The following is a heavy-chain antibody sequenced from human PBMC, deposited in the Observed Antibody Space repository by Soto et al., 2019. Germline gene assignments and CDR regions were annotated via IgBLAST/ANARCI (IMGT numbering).Heavy chain of an antibody. D-gene: IGHD3-10*01. V-gene: IGHV4-4*02. J-gene: IGHJ4*02. Sequence: QVQLQESGPGLVKPSGTLSLTCAVSSGSISSSNWWSWVRQPPGKGLEWIGEIYHSGSTNYNPSPKSRVTISVDKSKNQFSLKLSSVTAADTAVYYCARDLQGSGSYYLGYWGQGTLVTVSS. CDR3: ARDLQGSGSYYLGY. CDR2: IYHSGST. CDR1: SGSISSSNW.